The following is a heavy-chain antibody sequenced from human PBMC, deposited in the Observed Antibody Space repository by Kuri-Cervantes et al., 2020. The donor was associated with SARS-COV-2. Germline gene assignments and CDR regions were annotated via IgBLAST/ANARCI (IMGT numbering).Heavy chain of an antibody. Sequence: SVKVSCKASGYTFTSYGISWVRQAPGQGLEWMGGIIPIFGTANYAQKFQGRVTITADESTSTAYMELSSLRSEDTAVYYCASKGQLEDAFDIWGQGTMVTVSS. V-gene: IGHV1-69*13. CDR2: IIPIFGTA. J-gene: IGHJ3*02. CDR3: ASKGQLEDAFDI. D-gene: IGHD6-6*01. CDR1: GYTFTSYG.